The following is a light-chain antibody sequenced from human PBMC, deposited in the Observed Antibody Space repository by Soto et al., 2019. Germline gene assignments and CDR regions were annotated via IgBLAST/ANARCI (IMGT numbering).Light chain of an antibody. CDR1: QSISSW. CDR2: DAS. V-gene: IGKV1-5*01. CDR3: QQYNYYWT. J-gene: IGKJ1*01. Sequence: DFQMTQSPSTLSASVGDRVTITCRASQSISSWLAWYQQKPGKAPKLLIYDASNLESGVPSRFSGSGSGTEFSLTISSLQADDFATYYCQQYNYYWTFGQGTRVEIK.